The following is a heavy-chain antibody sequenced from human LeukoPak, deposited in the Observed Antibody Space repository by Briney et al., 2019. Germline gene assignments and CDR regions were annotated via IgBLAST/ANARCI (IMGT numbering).Heavy chain of an antibody. V-gene: IGHV4-59*02. Sequence: SETLSLTCTVSGDSVNDYYWNWIRQPPGKGLEWIGYIYYSGSTDYNPSLKSRVTMSVDTSKNQFSLKLNSVTAADTAVYYCARGGVRGSSAFDVWGQGTMVIVSA. CDR1: GDSVNDYY. J-gene: IGHJ3*01. CDR3: ARGGVRGSSAFDV. D-gene: IGHD3-10*01. CDR2: IYYSGST.